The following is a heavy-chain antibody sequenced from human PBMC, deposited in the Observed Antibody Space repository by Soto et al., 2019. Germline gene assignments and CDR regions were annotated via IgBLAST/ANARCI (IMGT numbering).Heavy chain of an antibody. D-gene: IGHD3-10*01. CDR1: GGSFSGFY. CDR2: INHSGST. J-gene: IGHJ6*02. V-gene: IGHV4-34*01. Sequence: SETPSRSCAVYGGSFSGFYWCWIRQPPGKGMEWFGEINHSGSTNYNPSLKSRVTISVDTSKNQFSLKLSSVTAADTAVYYCARVGTYYYGSGSYSRGWTYYYGMDVRGQGTTVT. CDR3: ARVGTYYYGSGSYSRGWTYYYGMDV.